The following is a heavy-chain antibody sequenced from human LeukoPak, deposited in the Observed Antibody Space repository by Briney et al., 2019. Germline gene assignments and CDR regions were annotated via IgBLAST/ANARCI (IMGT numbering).Heavy chain of an antibody. CDR1: GGSISSYY. V-gene: IGHV4-59*01. CDR3: ARSAWVPTYYYYYYMDV. D-gene: IGHD7-27*01. CDR2: IYYSGST. J-gene: IGHJ6*03. Sequence: SETLSLTCTVSGGSISSYYWSWIRQPPGKGLEWIGYIYYSGSTNYNPSLKSRVTISVDTSKNQFSLKLSSVTAADTAVYYCARSAWVPTYYYYYYMDVWGEGTTVTISS.